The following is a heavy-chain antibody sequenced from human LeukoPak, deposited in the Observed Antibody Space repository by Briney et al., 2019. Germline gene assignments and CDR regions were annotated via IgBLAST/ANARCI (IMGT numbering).Heavy chain of an antibody. CDR2: ISGSGGST. V-gene: IGHV3-23*01. Sequence: PGGSLRLSCAASGFTFSSYAMSWVRQAPGKGLKWVSAISGSGGSTYYADSVKGRFTISRDISKNTVYLQMNSLRAEDTAVYYCSLLWFGELLRADSYLIDYWGQGIRVTVSS. CDR3: SLLWFGELLRADSYLIDY. D-gene: IGHD3-10*01. CDR1: GFTFSSYA. J-gene: IGHJ4*02.